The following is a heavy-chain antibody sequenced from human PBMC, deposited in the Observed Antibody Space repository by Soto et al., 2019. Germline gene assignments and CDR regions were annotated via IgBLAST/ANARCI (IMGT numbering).Heavy chain of an antibody. CDR1: GYTFTSYG. Sequence: LKVSCKASGYTFTSYGISWVRQAPGQGLEWMGWISAYNGNTNYAQKLQGRVTMTTDTSTSTAYMELRSLRSDDTAVYYCARDPLDYYDSSGQRADYWGQGTLVTVSS. CDR3: ARDPLDYYDSSGQRADY. CDR2: ISAYNGNT. V-gene: IGHV1-18*04. D-gene: IGHD3-22*01. J-gene: IGHJ4*02.